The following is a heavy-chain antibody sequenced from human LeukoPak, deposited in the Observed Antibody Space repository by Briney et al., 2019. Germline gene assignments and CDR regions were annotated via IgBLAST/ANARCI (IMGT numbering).Heavy chain of an antibody. CDR1: GYTFTSYG. CDR2: ISAYNGNT. J-gene: IGHJ3*02. Sequence: GASVKVSCKASGYTFTSYGISWVRQAPGQGLEWMGWISAYNGNTNYAQKLQGRVTMTTDTSASTAYMELSSLRSEDTAVYYCARDSSGYSDAFDIWGQGTMVTVSS. V-gene: IGHV1-18*01. CDR3: ARDSSGYSDAFDI. D-gene: IGHD3-22*01.